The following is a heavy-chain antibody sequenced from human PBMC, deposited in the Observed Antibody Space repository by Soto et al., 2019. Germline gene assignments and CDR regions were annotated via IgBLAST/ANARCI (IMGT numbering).Heavy chain of an antibody. CDR2: INPSGGST. J-gene: IGHJ6*02. Sequence: QVQLVQSGAEVKKPGASVKVSCKTSGYTFTSYYMHWVRQAPGQGLEWMGIINPSGGSTSYAQKFQSRVTMTRDTSTSTVYMELSSLRSEDTAVYYCARDRYCSGGSCYKGSDYYYYGMDVWGQGTTVTVSS. CDR3: ARDRYCSGGSCYKGSDYYYYGMDV. D-gene: IGHD2-15*01. V-gene: IGHV1-46*01. CDR1: GYTFTSYY.